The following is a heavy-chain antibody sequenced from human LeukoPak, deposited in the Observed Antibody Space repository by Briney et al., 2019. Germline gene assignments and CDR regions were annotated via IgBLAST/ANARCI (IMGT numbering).Heavy chain of an antibody. CDR1: GGSFSGYY. CDR3: ASLAYYDILTGPTQTDY. D-gene: IGHD3-9*01. V-gene: IGHV4-34*01. Sequence: SETLSLTCAVYGGSFSGYYWSWMRQPPGKGLEWIGEINHSGSTNYNPSLKSRVTISVDTSKNQFSLKLSSVTAADTAVYYCASLAYYDILTGPTQTDYWGQGTLVTVSS. CDR2: INHSGST. J-gene: IGHJ4*02.